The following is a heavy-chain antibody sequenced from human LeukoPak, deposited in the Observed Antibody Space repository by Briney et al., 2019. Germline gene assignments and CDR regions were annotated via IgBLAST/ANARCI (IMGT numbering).Heavy chain of an antibody. CDR3: ARGRSSMVRGYYYYYMDV. CDR2: IYYSGST. V-gene: IGHV4-59*01. J-gene: IGHJ6*03. CDR1: GGSISSYY. Sequence: SETLSLTCTVSGGSISSYYWSWIRQPPGKGLEWIGYIYYSGSTNYNPSLKSRVTISVDTSKNQFSLKLSSVTAADTAVYYCARGRSSMVRGYYYYYMDVWGKGTTVTIPS. D-gene: IGHD3-10*01.